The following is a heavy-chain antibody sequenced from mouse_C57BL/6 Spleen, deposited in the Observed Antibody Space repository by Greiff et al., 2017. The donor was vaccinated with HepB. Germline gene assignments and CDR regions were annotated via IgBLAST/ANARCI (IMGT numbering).Heavy chain of an antibody. D-gene: IGHD2-4*01. J-gene: IGHJ4*01. CDR3: ARTDYDYDEYAMDY. CDR2: IRNKANGYTT. Sequence: EVKLMESGGGLVQPGGSLSLSCAASGFTFTDYYMSWVRQPPGKALEWLGFIRNKANGYTTEYSASVKGRFTISRDTSQSILYLQMNALRAEDSATYDCARTDYDYDEYAMDYWGQGTSVTVSS. V-gene: IGHV7-3*01. CDR1: GFTFTDYY.